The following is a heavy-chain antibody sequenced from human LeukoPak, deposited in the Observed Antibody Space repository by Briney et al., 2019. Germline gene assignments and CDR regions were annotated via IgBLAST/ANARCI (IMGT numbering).Heavy chain of an antibody. J-gene: IGHJ4*02. Sequence: GGTLRLSCADSGFTFSTYSMNWVRQAPGKGLEWVSSISSSSSYIYYADSVKGRFTISRDNAKNSLFLQMNSLRAEDTALYYCARDRSTNSYAEYFFDYWGQGTLVTVSS. V-gene: IGHV3-21*01. CDR2: ISSSSSYI. CDR3: ARDRSTNSYAEYFFDY. CDR1: GFTFSTYS. D-gene: IGHD5-18*01.